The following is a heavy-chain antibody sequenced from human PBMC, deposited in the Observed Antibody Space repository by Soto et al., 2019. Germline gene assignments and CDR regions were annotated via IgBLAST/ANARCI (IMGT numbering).Heavy chain of an antibody. V-gene: IGHV3-30*18. CDR2: ISYDGSNK. D-gene: IGHD3-3*01. CDR1: GFTFSSYG. J-gene: IGHJ4*02. Sequence: PWGSLRLSCAASGFTFSSYGMHWVRQAPGKGLEWVAVISYDGSNKYYADSVKGRFTISRDNSKNTLYLQMNSLRAEDTAVYYLSKDLSLDQGYFDYWGQAPLVTVAS. CDR3: SKDLSLDQGYFDY.